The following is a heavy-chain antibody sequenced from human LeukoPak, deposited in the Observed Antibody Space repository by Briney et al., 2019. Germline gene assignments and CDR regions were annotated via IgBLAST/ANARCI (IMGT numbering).Heavy chain of an antibody. CDR1: GGSISSYY. Sequence: KPSETLSLTCTVSGGSISSYYWSWIRQPPGKGLEWIGYIYYSGSTNYNPSLKSRITISVDTSNNQFSLKLASVTTADTAVYYCASYYFDSSGYYFPFDIWGQGTMVTVSS. D-gene: IGHD3-22*01. J-gene: IGHJ3*02. CDR3: ASYYFDSSGYYFPFDI. V-gene: IGHV4-59*08. CDR2: IYYSGST.